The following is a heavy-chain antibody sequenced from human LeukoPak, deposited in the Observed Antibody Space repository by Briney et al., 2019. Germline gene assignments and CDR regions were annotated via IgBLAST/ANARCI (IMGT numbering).Heavy chain of an antibody. CDR2: INPNSGGT. J-gene: IGHJ4*02. V-gene: IGHV1-2*02. D-gene: IGHD6-6*01. Sequence: ASVKVSCKASGYTFTGYYMHWVRQAPGQGLEWMGWINPNSGGTNYAQKFQGRVTMTRDTSISTAYMELSRLRSDDTAVYYCARVKIPRLYSSSPFDYWGQGTLVTVSS. CDR3: ARVKIPRLYSSSPFDY. CDR1: GYTFTGYY.